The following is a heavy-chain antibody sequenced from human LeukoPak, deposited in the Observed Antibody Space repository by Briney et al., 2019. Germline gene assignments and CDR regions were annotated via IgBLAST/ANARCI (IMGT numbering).Heavy chain of an antibody. J-gene: IGHJ4*02. D-gene: IGHD3-10*01. CDR1: GYTFTGYY. V-gene: IGHV1-2*02. CDR2: INPNSGGT. CDR3: ARAISGSYYNLDY. Sequence: ASVKVSCKASGYTFTGYYMHWVRQAPGQGLEWMGWINPNSGGTNYAQKFQGRVTMTRDTSISTAYMELSRLRSDDTAVDYCARAISGSYYNLDYWGQGTLVTVSS.